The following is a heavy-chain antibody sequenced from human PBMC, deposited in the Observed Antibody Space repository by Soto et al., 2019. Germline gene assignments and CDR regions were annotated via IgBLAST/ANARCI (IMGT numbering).Heavy chain of an antibody. CDR1: GGSISSSSYY. CDR3: ASKTYSSGWFRDPGGLHAFDI. D-gene: IGHD6-19*01. CDR2: IYYSGST. Sequence: SETLSLTCTVSGGSISSSSYYWGWIRQPPGKGLEWIGSIYYSGSTYYNPSLKSRVTISVDTSKNQFSLKLSSVTAADTAVYYCASKTYSSGWFRDPGGLHAFDIWGQGTMVTVSS. J-gene: IGHJ3*02. V-gene: IGHV4-39*01.